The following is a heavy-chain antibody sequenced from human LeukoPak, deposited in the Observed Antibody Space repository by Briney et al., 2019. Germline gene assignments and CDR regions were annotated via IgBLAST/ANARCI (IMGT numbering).Heavy chain of an antibody. CDR1: GFTFSSYS. D-gene: IGHD6-25*01. J-gene: IGHJ3*02. CDR3: ARDIRAAADAFDI. CDR2: ISSSSSYI. V-gene: IGHV3-21*01. Sequence: GGSLRLSCAASGFTFSSYSMNWVRQAPGKGLEWVSSISSSSSYIYYADSVKGRFTISRDNAKNSLYLQMNSLRAEDTAVYYCARDIRAAADAFDIWGQGTMVTVSS.